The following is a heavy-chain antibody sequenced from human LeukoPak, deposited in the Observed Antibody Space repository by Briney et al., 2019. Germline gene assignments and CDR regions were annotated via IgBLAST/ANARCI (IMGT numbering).Heavy chain of an antibody. CDR3: AKALTDHQDLDAFDI. V-gene: IGHV3-23*01. CDR2: ISGSGGST. D-gene: IGHD3-16*01. Sequence: QSGGSLRLSCAASRFTFSSYAMSWVRQAPGKGLEWVSAISGSGGSTYYADSVKGRFTISRDNSKNTLYLQMNSLRAEDTAVYYCAKALTDHQDLDAFDIWGQGTMVTVSS. J-gene: IGHJ3*02. CDR1: RFTFSSYA.